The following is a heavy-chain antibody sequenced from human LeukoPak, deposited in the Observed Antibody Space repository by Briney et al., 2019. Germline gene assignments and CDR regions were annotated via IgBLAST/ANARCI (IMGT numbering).Heavy chain of an antibody. V-gene: IGHV1-2*02. CDR3: ARGMYSSGWYGSFDY. CDR1: GGTFSSYA. CDR2: INPNSGGT. J-gene: IGHJ4*02. Sequence: ASVKVSCKASGGTFSSYAISWVRQAPGQGLEWMGWINPNSGGTNYAQKFKGRVTMTRDTYISTAYMEVSRLTSDDTAVYYCARGMYSSGWYGSFDYWGQGTLVTVSS. D-gene: IGHD6-19*01.